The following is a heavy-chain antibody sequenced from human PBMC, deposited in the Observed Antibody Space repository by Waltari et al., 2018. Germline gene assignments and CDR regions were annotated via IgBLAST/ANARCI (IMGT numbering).Heavy chain of an antibody. CDR1: GGSVSRGRYY. Sequence: QVQLQESGPGLVKPSATLSLTCTVSGGSVSRGRYYWSWIRQPPGTGLEWIGYIYYSGSTNYNPSLKSRVTISVDTSKNQFSLKLSSVTAADTAVYYCARVSPGYYGSGSYYKGGAYGMDVWGQGTTVTVSS. J-gene: IGHJ6*02. CDR3: ARVSPGYYGSGSYYKGGAYGMDV. V-gene: IGHV4-61*01. CDR2: IYYSGST. D-gene: IGHD3-10*01.